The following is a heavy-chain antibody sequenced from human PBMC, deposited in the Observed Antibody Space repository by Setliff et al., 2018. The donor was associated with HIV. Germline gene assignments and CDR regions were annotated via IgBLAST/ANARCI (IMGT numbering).Heavy chain of an antibody. CDR2: VYHSGNS. CDR3: ARLYSGSYWGDDAFDI. J-gene: IGHJ3*02. V-gene: IGHV4-39*01. CDR1: GGSISSTSYC. Sequence: KTSETLSLTCTVSGGSISSTSYCWGWIRQAPGRGLEWIGSVYHSGNSYYRPSLKSRVTMSVDTSKNQFSLKLSSVTVADTAMFYCARLYSGSYWGDDAFDIWGQGTMVTVSS. D-gene: IGHD1-26*01.